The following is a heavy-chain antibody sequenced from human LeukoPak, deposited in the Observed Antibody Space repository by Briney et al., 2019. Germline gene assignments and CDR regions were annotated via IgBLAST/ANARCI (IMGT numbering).Heavy chain of an antibody. V-gene: IGHV3-23*01. J-gene: IGHJ3*02. CDR3: AKLPSQWDSLDAFDI. Sequence: GGSLRLSCAASVFTFSSYAMSWVRQAPGKGLEWVSSISGGGTTTYYADSVKGRLTISRDNSEKTLHLQMNSLRAEDTAVYYCAKLPSQWDSLDAFDIWGQGTMVTVSS. CDR2: ISGGGTTT. CDR1: VFTFSSYA. D-gene: IGHD1-26*01.